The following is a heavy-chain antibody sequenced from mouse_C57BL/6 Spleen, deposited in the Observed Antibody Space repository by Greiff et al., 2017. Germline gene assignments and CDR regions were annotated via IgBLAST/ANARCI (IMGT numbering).Heavy chain of an antibody. D-gene: IGHD1-1*01. V-gene: IGHV3-6*01. CDR1: GYSITSGYY. CDR3: ARDDYGRNYYAMDY. CDR2: ISYDGSN. Sequence: EVKLVESGPGLVKPSQSLSLTCSVTGYSITSGYYWNWIRQFPGNKLEWMGYISYDGSNNYNPSLKNRISITRDTSKNQFFLKLNSVTTEDTATYYCARDDYGRNYYAMDYWGQGTSVTVSS. J-gene: IGHJ4*01.